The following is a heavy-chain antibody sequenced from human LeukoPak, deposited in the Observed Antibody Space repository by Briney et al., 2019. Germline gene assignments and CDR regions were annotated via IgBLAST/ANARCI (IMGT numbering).Heavy chain of an antibody. CDR1: GFNFGIYG. V-gene: IGHV3-33*06. J-gene: IGHJ6*03. CDR3: AKTRGDIVVVPAAPRGYYMDV. CDR2: MWDDGTNE. Sequence: GGSLRLSCTASGFNFGIYGMHWVRQAPGKGLEWVAVMWDDGTNEYYVESVKGRFTISRDNSKNTLYLQMNSLRAEDTAVYYCAKTRGDIVVVPAAPRGYYMDVWGKGTTVTVSS. D-gene: IGHD2-2*01.